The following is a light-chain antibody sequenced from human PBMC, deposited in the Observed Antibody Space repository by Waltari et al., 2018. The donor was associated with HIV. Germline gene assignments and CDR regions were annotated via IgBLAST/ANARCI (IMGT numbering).Light chain of an antibody. Sequence: QSALTQPASVSGSPGQSITISCTGTSSDLGAYYYVSWYQQHPDKAPKLMIYDVNKRPSGVSDRFSGSKSGNTAALTISGLQAEDEADYYCTSYTTGNTLVFGGGTKLTVL. CDR2: DVN. V-gene: IGLV2-14*01. CDR3: TSYTTGNTLV. CDR1: SSDLGAYYY. J-gene: IGLJ3*02.